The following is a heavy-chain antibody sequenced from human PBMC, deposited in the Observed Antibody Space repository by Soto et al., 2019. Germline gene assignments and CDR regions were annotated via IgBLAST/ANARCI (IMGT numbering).Heavy chain of an antibody. CDR2: ISYDGSNK. D-gene: IGHD6-13*01. V-gene: IGHV3-30*18. J-gene: IGHJ6*02. CDR3: AKGEAAAGGYYYGMDV. Sequence: QVQLVESGGGVVQPGRSLRLSCAASGFTFSSYGMHWVRQAPGKGLEWVAVISYDGSNKYYADSVKGRFTISRDNSKNTLYLQMNSLRAEDTAVYYCAKGEAAAGGYYYGMDVWGQGTTVTVSS. CDR1: GFTFSSYG.